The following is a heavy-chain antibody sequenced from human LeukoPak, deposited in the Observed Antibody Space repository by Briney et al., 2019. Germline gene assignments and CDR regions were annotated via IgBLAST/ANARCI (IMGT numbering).Heavy chain of an antibody. CDR2: IYYSGIT. J-gene: IGHJ4*02. V-gene: IGHV4-59*08. Sequence: SETLSLTCTVSGGSISSYYWSWIRQPPGKGLEWIGYIYYSGITNYNPSLKSRVTISVDTSKNQFSLKLSSVTAADTAVYYCARGGMTTVTPIDYWGQGTLVTVSS. CDR3: ARGGMTTVTPIDY. CDR1: GGSISSYY. D-gene: IGHD4-17*01.